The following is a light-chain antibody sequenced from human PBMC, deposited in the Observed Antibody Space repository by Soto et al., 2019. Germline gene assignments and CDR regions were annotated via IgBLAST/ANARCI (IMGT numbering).Light chain of an antibody. Sequence: DIQMTQSPSSLSASVGDRVTITCRASQSITYFLNWYQQKPGKAPNLLIYAGSSLQSGVPSRFSGSGSWTDFTLTISSLQLEDFASYYCQQSYSAPYTFGQGTKLDIK. V-gene: IGKV1-39*01. CDR2: AGS. CDR1: QSITYF. J-gene: IGKJ2*01. CDR3: QQSYSAPYT.